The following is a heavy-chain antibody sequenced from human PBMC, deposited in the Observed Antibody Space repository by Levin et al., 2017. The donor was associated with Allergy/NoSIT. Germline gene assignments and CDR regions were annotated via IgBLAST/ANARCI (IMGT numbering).Heavy chain of an antibody. Sequence: ASVKVSCKASGYTFTSYAMNWVRQAPGQGLEWMGWINTNTGNPTYAQGFTGRFVFSLDTSASTAYLQISSLKAEDTAVYYCARASVVTPHNDAFDIWGQGTMVTVSS. V-gene: IGHV7-4-1*02. J-gene: IGHJ3*02. CDR2: INTNTGNP. D-gene: IGHD4-23*01. CDR3: ARASVVTPHNDAFDI. CDR1: GYTFTSYA.